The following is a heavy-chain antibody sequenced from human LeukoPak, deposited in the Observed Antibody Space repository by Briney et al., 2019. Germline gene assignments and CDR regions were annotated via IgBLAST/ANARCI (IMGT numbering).Heavy chain of an antibody. V-gene: IGHV3-21*01. CDR2: ISSSGSYI. D-gene: IGHD3-22*01. CDR1: GFTFSSYS. J-gene: IGHJ4*02. CDR3: ARTALTYYYDSSGYYEDY. Sequence: GGSLRLSCAASGFTFSSYSMNWVRQAPGKGLEWVSSISSSGSYIYYADSVKGRFTISRDNAKNSLYLQMNSLRAEDTAVYYCARTALTYYYDSSGYYEDYWGQGTLVTVSS.